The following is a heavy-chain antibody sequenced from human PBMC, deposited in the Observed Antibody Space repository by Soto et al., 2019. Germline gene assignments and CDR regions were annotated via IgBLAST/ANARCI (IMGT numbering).Heavy chain of an antibody. CDR1: GGSISSSSYY. V-gene: IGHV4-39*01. CDR2: IYYSGST. CDR3: ARHSAQRRGVKDPSVVDY. Sequence: QLQLQESGPGLVKPSETLSLTCTVSGGSISSSSYYWGWIRQPPGKGLEWIGSIYYSGSTYYNPSLERRVTISVDTSKTQYSLKLSSVTAADAAVYYCARHSAQRRGVKDPSVVDYWGQGTLVTVSS. D-gene: IGHD3-10*01. J-gene: IGHJ4*02.